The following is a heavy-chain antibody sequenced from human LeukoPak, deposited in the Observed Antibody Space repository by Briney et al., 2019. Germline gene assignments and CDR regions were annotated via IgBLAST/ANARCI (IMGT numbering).Heavy chain of an antibody. D-gene: IGHD3-10*01. Sequence: PGGSLRLSCAASGFTFDDYAMHWVRQAPGKGLEWVSGISWNSGSIVYADSVKGRFTISRDNAKNSLYLQMNSLRAEDTAVYYCARAAMVRGVIGWFDPWGQGTLVTVSS. CDR1: GFTFDDYA. CDR2: ISWNSGSI. CDR3: ARAAMVRGVIGWFDP. J-gene: IGHJ5*02. V-gene: IGHV3-9*01.